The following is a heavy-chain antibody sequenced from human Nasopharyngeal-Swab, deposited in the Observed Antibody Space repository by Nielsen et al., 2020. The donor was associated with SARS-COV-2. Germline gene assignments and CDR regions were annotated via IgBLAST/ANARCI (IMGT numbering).Heavy chain of an antibody. CDR1: GYTFTGYD. CDR3: ARAPARSTIFGVVVVTGKFDY. Sequence: ASVLVSCKASGYTFTGYDINWVRQALVPRLECKGWMNPNSGNTGYAQKFQGRVTMTRNTSISTAYMELSSLRSEDTAVYYCARAPARSTIFGVVVVTGKFDYWGQGTLVTVSS. J-gene: IGHJ4*02. V-gene: IGHV1-8*01. D-gene: IGHD3-3*01. CDR2: MNPNSGNT.